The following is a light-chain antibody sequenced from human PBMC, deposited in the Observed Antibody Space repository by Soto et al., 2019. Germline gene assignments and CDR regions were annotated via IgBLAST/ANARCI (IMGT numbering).Light chain of an antibody. CDR1: SSDVGGSTY. J-gene: IGLJ3*02. CDR3: SSYTSSTTLGV. CDR2: DVS. Sequence: QSALTQPASVSGSPGQSITISCTGTSSDVGGSTYVSWYQHHPGKAPRLMIYDVSNRPSGVSTRFSGSKSGNTASLTISGLQLEDEADYYCSSYTSSTTLGVFGGGTKLTVL. V-gene: IGLV2-14*03.